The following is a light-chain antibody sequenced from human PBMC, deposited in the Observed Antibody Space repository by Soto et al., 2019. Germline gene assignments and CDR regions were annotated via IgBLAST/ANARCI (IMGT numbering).Light chain of an antibody. CDR3: QQYGSSGT. J-gene: IGKJ1*01. Sequence: VVLTQSQGTLSLSPGERATLSCRASQSVSNNYLAWYQQKPGQAPRLLIYGASNRATGIPDRFSGSGSGTDFTLTISRLEPEDFAVYYCQQYGSSGTFGQGTKVAIK. CDR2: GAS. V-gene: IGKV3-20*01. CDR1: QSVSNNY.